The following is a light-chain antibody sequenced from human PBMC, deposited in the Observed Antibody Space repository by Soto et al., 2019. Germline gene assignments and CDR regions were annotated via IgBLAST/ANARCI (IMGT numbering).Light chain of an antibody. CDR1: QSVSSNY. CDR2: GAS. J-gene: IGKJ4*01. V-gene: IGKV3-20*01. Sequence: EIVLTQSPGTLSLSPGERATLSCRASQSVSSNYLAWYQQKPGQAPRLLIYGASSRATGIPDRFSGSGSGTDFTLTSSRLEPEHFAVYYCQQYGTSPLTFGGGTKIQIK. CDR3: QQYGTSPLT.